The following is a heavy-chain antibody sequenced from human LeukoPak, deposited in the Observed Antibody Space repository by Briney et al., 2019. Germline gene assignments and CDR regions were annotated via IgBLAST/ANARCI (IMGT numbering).Heavy chain of an antibody. Sequence: SETLSLTCTVSGGSISSYYWSWIRQPPGKGLERIGHIYYSGSTNYNPSLKSRVTISVDTSKNQFSLKLSSVTAADTAVYYCARVRRPYSSSWVNFDYWGQGTLVTVSS. CDR3: ARVRRPYSSSWVNFDY. V-gene: IGHV4-59*01. CDR1: GGSISSYY. D-gene: IGHD6-13*01. CDR2: IYYSGST. J-gene: IGHJ4*02.